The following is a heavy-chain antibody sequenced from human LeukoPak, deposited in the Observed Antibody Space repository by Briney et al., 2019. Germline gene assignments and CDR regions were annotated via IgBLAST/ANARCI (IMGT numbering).Heavy chain of an antibody. D-gene: IGHD3-3*01. V-gene: IGHV3-30-3*01. CDR3: ARDRDFWGHYGMDV. CDR1: GFTFSSYA. J-gene: IGHJ6*02. Sequence: GGSLRLSCAASGFTFSSYAMHWVRQAPGKGLEWVAVVSYDGSNKYYADSVKGRFTISRDNSKNTLYLQMNSLRAEDTAVYYCARDRDFWGHYGMDVWGQGTTVTVSS. CDR2: VSYDGSNK.